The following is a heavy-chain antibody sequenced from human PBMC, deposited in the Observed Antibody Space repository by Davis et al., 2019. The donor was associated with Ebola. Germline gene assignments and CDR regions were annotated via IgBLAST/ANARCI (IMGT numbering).Heavy chain of an antibody. J-gene: IGHJ6*02. D-gene: IGHD1-26*01. CDR2: INHSGST. CDR3: ARVVGSYYYGMDV. Sequence: SETLSLTCAVYGGSFRGYYWNWIRQPPGKGLEWIGEINHSGSTNYNPSLKSRVTISVDTSKNQFSLKLSSVTAADTAVYYCARVVGSYYYGMDVWGQGTTVTVSS. V-gene: IGHV4-34*01. CDR1: GGSFRGYY.